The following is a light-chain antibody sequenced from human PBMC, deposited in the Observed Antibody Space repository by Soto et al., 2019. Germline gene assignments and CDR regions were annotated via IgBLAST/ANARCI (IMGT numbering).Light chain of an antibody. CDR2: GAY. V-gene: IGKV1-6*01. CDR1: QGIRTE. J-gene: IGKJ1*01. Sequence: AIQMTQSPSSLSASVGDRVTITCRASQGIRTELGWYQQKPGKAPKLVIYGAYTLQNGVPSRFSGSGSGTDFTLTISSLQPDDFATYYCLQDNSYPRTFGQGTKV. CDR3: LQDNSYPRT.